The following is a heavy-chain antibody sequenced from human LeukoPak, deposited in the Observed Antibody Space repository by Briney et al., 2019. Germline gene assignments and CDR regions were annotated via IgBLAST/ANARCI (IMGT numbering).Heavy chain of an antibody. Sequence: GGSLRLSCAASGFTVSSNYMSWVRQAPGKGLEWVSVIYSGGSTYYADSVKGRFTISRDNSKNTLYLQMNSLRAEDTAVYYCAKGLTYYYDSSGYLHWGQGTLVTVSS. D-gene: IGHD3-22*01. CDR3: AKGLTYYYDSSGYLH. CDR2: IYSGGST. CDR1: GFTVSSNY. V-gene: IGHV3-66*01. J-gene: IGHJ4*02.